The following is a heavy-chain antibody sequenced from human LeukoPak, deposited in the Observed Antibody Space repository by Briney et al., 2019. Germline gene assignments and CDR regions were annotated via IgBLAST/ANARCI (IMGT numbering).Heavy chain of an antibody. J-gene: IGHJ4*02. Sequence: GGSLRLSCAASGFTVGSNYMSWVRQAPGKGLEWVSVIYSGGSTYYADSVKGRFTISRDNSKNTLYLQMNSLRAEDTAVYYCAKAASRFWDCTGGSCSGYFFDYWGQGTLVTVSS. V-gene: IGHV3-66*01. D-gene: IGHD2-15*01. CDR2: IYSGGST. CDR1: GFTVGSNY. CDR3: AKAASRFWDCTGGSCSGYFFDY.